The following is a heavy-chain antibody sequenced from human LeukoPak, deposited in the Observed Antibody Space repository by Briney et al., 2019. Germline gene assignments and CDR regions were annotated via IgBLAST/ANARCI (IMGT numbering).Heavy chain of an antibody. CDR1: GGSFSGYY. CDR2: INHSGST. D-gene: IGHD5-18*01. Sequence: SETLSLTCAVYGGSFSGYYWSWIRQPPGKRLEWIGEINHSGSTNYNPSLKSRVTISVDTSKNQFSLKLSSVTAADTAVYYCARKSVDTAMVLQAAFDYWGQGTLVTVSS. J-gene: IGHJ4*02. V-gene: IGHV4-34*01. CDR3: ARKSVDTAMVLQAAFDY.